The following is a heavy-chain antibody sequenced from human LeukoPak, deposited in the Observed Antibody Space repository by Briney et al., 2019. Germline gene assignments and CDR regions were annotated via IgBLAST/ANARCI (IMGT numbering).Heavy chain of an antibody. CDR1: GFSASNYW. CDR2: INSDGSST. J-gene: IGHJ4*02. V-gene: IGHV3-74*01. Sequence: PLGLLRLSSAATGFSASNYWTDWVRHDPAQGLESVSRINSDGSSTSYADSVKGRFTISRDNAKNTLYLQMNSLRAEDTAVYYCASRAVSGTYYVYYFDYWGQGTLVTVSS. D-gene: IGHD1-26*01. CDR3: ASRAVSGTYYVYYFDY.